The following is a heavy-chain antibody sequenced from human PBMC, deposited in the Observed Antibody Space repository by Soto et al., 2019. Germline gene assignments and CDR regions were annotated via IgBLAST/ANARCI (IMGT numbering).Heavy chain of an antibody. Sequence: QLQLQESGPGLVKPSETLSLTCTVSGGSISSSSYYWGWIRQPPGKGLEWIGSIYYSGSTYYNPSRKSRVTISVDTSKNQFSLKLSSVTAADTAVYYGARLWSDYYYYYFLDVWGKGTTVTVSS. CDR1: GGSISSSSYY. CDR2: IYYSGST. D-gene: IGHD2-21*01. CDR3: ARLWSDYYYYYFLDV. V-gene: IGHV4-39*01. J-gene: IGHJ6*03.